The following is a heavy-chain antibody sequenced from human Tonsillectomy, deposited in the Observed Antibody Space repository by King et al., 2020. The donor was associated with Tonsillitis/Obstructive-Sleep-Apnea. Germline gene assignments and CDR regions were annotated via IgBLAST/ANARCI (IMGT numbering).Heavy chain of an antibody. CDR2: INHSGST. J-gene: IGHJ4*02. D-gene: IGHD6-13*01. CDR3: ASFSAAAGTDYFDY. V-gene: IGHV4-34*01. CDR1: GGSFSGYY. Sequence: VQLQQWGAGLLKPSETLSLTCAVYGGSFSGYYWSWIRQPPGKGLEWIGEINHSGSTNYNPSLKSRVTLSVDTSKNQFSLKLSSVTAADTAVYYCASFSAAAGTDYFDYWGQGTLVTVSS.